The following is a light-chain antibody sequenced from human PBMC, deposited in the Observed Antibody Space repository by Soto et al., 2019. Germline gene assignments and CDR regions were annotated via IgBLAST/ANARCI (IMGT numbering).Light chain of an antibody. CDR2: DAS. V-gene: IGKV1-33*01. CDR3: QQYDNLPLT. CDR1: QDISNY. J-gene: IGKJ4*01. Sequence: MSQSASSVSASVGDRVTITCQASQDISNYLNWYQQKPGKAPKLLIYDASNLETGVPSRFSGSGSGTDFTFTISSLQPEDIATYYCQQYDNLPLTFGGGTKVDIK.